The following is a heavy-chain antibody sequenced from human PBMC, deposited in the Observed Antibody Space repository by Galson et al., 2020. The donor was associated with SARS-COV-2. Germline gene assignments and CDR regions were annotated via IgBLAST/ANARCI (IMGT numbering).Heavy chain of an antibody. Sequence: QILCKASGYPFTSYGISWVRQAPGPGLEWMGWISAYNGNTNYAQKLQGRVTMTTDTSTSTAYMELRSLRSDDTAVYYCAREGSLTGYYECWGQGTLVTVSS. CDR3: AREGSLTGYYEC. D-gene: IGHD3-9*01. CDR1: GYPFTSYG. J-gene: IGHJ4*02. CDR2: ISAYNGNT. V-gene: IGHV1-18*04.